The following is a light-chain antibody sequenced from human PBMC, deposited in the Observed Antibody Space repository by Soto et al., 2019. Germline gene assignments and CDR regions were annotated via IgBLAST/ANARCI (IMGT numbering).Light chain of an antibody. Sequence: EIVLTQSPVTLSLSPGERATLACRASQSVSSFYLAWYQQKPGQSPRLLISGASSRAAGIPDRFSGGGSGTDFTLTISRLEPEDFAVYYCQQFSRSPWTFGQGTKVEIK. CDR3: QQFSRSPWT. CDR2: GAS. J-gene: IGKJ1*01. V-gene: IGKV3-20*01. CDR1: QSVSSFY.